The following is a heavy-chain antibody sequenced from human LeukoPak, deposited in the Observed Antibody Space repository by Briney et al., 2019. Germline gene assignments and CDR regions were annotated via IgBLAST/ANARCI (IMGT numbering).Heavy chain of an antibody. CDR1: GFTFSSYW. Sequence: GGSLRLSCAASGFTFSSYWMSWVRQAPGKGLEWVANIKQDGSEKYYVDSVKGRFTTSRDNAKNSLYLQMNSLRAEDTAVYYCARDLGLRYFDWSPYFDHWGQGTLVTVSS. CDR2: IKQDGSEK. CDR3: ARDLGLRYFDWSPYFDH. V-gene: IGHV3-7*01. J-gene: IGHJ4*02. D-gene: IGHD3-9*01.